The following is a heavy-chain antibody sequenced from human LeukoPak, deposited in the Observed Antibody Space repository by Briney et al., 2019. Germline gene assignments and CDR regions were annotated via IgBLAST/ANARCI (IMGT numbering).Heavy chain of an antibody. CDR1: GFTFSSYA. V-gene: IGHV3-23*01. Sequence: SGGSLRLSCAASGFTFSSYAMSWVRQAPGKGLEWVSAISGSGGSTYYADSVKGRFTISRDNSKNTLYPQMNSLRAEDTAVYYCAKRIVVVSGSGYFDYWGQGTLVTVSS. CDR2: ISGSGGST. J-gene: IGHJ4*02. CDR3: AKRIVVVSGSGYFDY. D-gene: IGHD3-22*01.